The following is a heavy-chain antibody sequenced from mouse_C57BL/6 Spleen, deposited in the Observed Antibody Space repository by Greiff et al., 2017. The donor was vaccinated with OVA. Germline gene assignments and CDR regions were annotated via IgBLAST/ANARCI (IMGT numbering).Heavy chain of an antibody. Sequence: VQLQQSGPGMVKPSQSLSLTCTVTGYSITSGYDWHWIRHFPGNKLEWMGYISYSGSTNYNPSLKSRISITHDTSKNHFFLKLNSVTTEDTATYYCARDDDGYYWYFDVWGTGTTVTVSS. V-gene: IGHV3-1*01. D-gene: IGHD2-3*01. CDR1: GYSITSGYD. J-gene: IGHJ1*03. CDR3: ARDDDGYYWYFDV. CDR2: ISYSGST.